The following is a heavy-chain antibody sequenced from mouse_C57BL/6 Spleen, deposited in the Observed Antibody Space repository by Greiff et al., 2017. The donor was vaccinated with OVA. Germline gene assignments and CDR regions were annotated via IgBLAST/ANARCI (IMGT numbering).Heavy chain of an antibody. V-gene: IGHV1-82*01. CDR2: IYPGDGDT. D-gene: IGHD2-2*01. Sequence: VQLQQSGPELVKPGASVKISCKASGYAFSSSWMNWVKQRPGKGLEWIGRIYPGDGDTNYNGKFKGKATLTADKSSSTAYMQLSSLTSEDSAVYFCASPIYYGYDGFAYWGQGTLVTVSA. J-gene: IGHJ3*01. CDR3: ASPIYYGYDGFAY. CDR1: GYAFSSSW.